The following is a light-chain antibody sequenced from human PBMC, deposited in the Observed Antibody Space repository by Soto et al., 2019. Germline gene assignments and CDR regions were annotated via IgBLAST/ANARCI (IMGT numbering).Light chain of an antibody. J-gene: IGKJ1*01. CDR2: GAS. CDR1: QSVSSY. CDR3: QQYDKWPRT. Sequence: EIVMTQSPATLSLSPWERATLSCRASQSVSSYLAWYQQKPGQAPRLLIYGASTRATGIPARFSGSGSGTEFTLTISNLQSEDFAVYHCQQYDKWPRTFGQGTKVDIK. V-gene: IGKV3-15*01.